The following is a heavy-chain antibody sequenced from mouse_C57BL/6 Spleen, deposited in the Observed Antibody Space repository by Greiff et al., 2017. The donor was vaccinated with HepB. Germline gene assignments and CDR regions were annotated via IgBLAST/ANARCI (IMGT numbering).Heavy chain of an antibody. Sequence: QVQLKESGAELVRPGASVKLSCKASGYTFTDYYINWVKQRPGQGLEWIARIYPGSGNTYYNEKFKGKATLTAEKSSSTAYMQLSSLTSEDSAVYFCARSYYGSSYVWYFDVWGTGTTVTVSS. V-gene: IGHV1-76*01. D-gene: IGHD1-1*01. CDR2: IYPGSGNT. CDR1: GYTFTDYY. J-gene: IGHJ1*03. CDR3: ARSYYGSSYVWYFDV.